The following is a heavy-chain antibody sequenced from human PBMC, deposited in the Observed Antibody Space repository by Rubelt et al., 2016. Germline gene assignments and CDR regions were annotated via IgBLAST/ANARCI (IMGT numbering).Heavy chain of an antibody. CDR3: TRDSGPGG. CDR2: IRSKAYGGTT. V-gene: IGHV3-49*04. J-gene: IGHJ4*02. CDR1: GFTFGDYA. D-gene: IGHD3-10*01. Sequence: EVQLVESGGGLVQPGRSLRLSCTASGFTFGDYAMSWVRQAPGKGLEWVGFIRSKAYGGTTEYAASVKGRFTISRDDSKSIAYLQMNSLKTEDTAVYYCTRDSGPGGWGQGTLVTVSS.